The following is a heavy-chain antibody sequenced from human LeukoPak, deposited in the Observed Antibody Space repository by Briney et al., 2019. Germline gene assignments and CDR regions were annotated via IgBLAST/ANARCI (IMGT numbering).Heavy chain of an antibody. Sequence: GGSLRLSCAASGLTFNNYAMHWVRQAPGKGLEGVAVISYDETTEYYVDSVKGRFTISRDNSKDTLYLQMNSLRAEDTAVYYCARAYRNSAWFDLNYWGQGTLVTVSS. V-gene: IGHV3-30*04. D-gene: IGHD3-10*01. J-gene: IGHJ4*02. CDR3: ARAYRNSAWFDLNY. CDR1: GLTFNNYA. CDR2: ISYDETTE.